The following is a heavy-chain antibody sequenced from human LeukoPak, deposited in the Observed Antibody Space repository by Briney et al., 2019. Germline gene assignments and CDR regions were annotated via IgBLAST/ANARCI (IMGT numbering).Heavy chain of an antibody. Sequence: PSETLSLTCTVSGGSISSYYWSWIRQPAGKGLEWIGRIYTSGSTNYNPSLKSRVTMSVDTSKNQFSLKLSSVTAADTAVYYCARELGYDYVLSDAFDIWGQGQWSPSLQ. CDR2: IYTSGST. CDR1: GGSISSYY. V-gene: IGHV4-4*07. D-gene: IGHD3-16*01. J-gene: IGHJ3*02. CDR3: ARELGYDYVLSDAFDI.